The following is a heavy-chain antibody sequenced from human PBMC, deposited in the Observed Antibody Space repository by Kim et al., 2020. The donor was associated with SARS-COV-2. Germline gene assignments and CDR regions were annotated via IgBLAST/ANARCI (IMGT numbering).Heavy chain of an antibody. CDR2: ISYNGSNK. V-gene: IGHV3-30*18. CDR1: GFTFSSYG. D-gene: IGHD6-6*01. CDR3: AKDLRRLGSSSFDY. Sequence: GGSLRLSCAASGFTFSSYGMHWVRQAPGKGLEWVAIISYNGSNKYYADSVKGRFTISRDNSKNTLFLQMNSLRSEDTAVYYCAKDLRRLGSSSFDYWGQG. J-gene: IGHJ4*02.